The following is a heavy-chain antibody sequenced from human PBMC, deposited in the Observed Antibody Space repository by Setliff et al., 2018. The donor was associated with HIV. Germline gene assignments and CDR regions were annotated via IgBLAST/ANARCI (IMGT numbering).Heavy chain of an antibody. Sequence: PGGSLRLSCAASGFSFSRCGMHWVRQAPGKGLEWVTFIRYDGSDIVYYADSVKGRFTISRDNARNSLYLQMNSLRAEDTAVYYCARDPDYYDDSGYADAFDVWGQGTMVTVSS. CDR2: IRYDGSDIV. D-gene: IGHD3-22*01. CDR3: ARDPDYYDDSGYADAFDV. CDR1: GFSFSRCG. J-gene: IGHJ3*01. V-gene: IGHV3-30*02.